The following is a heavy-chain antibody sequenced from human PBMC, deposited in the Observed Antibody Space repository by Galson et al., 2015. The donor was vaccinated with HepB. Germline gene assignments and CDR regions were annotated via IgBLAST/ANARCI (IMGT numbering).Heavy chain of an antibody. CDR1: GFTFSSYS. V-gene: IGHV3-48*02. CDR2: ISSSSSTI. J-gene: IGHJ6*02. Sequence: SLRLSCAASGFTFSSYSMNWVRQAPGKGLEWVSYISSSSSTIYYADSVKGRFTISRDNAKNSLYLQMNSLRDENTAVYYCARGWGSHYYYYYGMDVWGQGTTVTVSS. CDR3: ARGWGSHYYYYYGMDV. D-gene: IGHD3-16*01.